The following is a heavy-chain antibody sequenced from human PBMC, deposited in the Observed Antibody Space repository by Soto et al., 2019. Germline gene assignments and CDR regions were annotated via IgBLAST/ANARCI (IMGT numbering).Heavy chain of an antibody. CDR3: ARVVYCSGGSCYSHRLAFSAFDI. CDR1: GGSISSGGYY. D-gene: IGHD2-15*01. V-gene: IGHV4-31*03. Sequence: SETLSLTCTVSGGSISSGGYYWSWIRQHPGKGLEWIGYIYYSGSTYYNPSLKSRVTISVDTSKNQFSLKLISVTAADTAVYYCARVVYCSGGSCYSHRLAFSAFDIWGQGTMVTVSS. CDR2: IYYSGST. J-gene: IGHJ3*02.